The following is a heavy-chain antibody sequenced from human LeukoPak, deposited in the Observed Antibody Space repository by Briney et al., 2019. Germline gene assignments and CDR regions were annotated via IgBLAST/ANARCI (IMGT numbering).Heavy chain of an antibody. CDR1: GSTLISYW. V-gene: IGHV3-74*01. CDR2: TTTDGSST. Sequence: GASLRLSWAAAGSTLISYWTHSVRQAPGEGRVCVSRTTTDGSSTSYAAPVKRRFTSSRDNSKNTLSLQMNSLRAEDTAVYYCARTYYPISYSFPYGGQGTLVTLFS. CDR3: ARTYYPISYSFPY. J-gene: IGHJ4*02. D-gene: IGHD3-10*01.